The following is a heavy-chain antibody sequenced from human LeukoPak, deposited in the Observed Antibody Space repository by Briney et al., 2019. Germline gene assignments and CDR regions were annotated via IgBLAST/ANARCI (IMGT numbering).Heavy chain of an antibody. D-gene: IGHD2-2*01. CDR3: AKDNTYQLFLFYYYMDV. J-gene: IGHJ6*03. CDR2: IQYDGNNK. Sequence: GGSLRLSCAASGFTFSSYGMHWVRQAPGKGLEWVAFIQYDGNNKYYADSVKGRFTISRDNSKNTLYLQMNNLRAEDTAVYFCAKDNTYQLFLFYYYMDVWGKGTTVTISS. V-gene: IGHV3-30*02. CDR1: GFTFSSYG.